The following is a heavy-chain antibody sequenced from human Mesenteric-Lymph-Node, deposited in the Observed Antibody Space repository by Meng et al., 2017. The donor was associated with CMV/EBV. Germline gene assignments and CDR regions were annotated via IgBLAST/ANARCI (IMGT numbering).Heavy chain of an antibody. CDR2: IYDIGNT. CDR3: ARGGAEAPYYFDS. Sequence: HVQLQESGPGLVRPSGTLSLTCSVSGDSVTNKKWWTWVRQPPGKGLEWIGGIYDIGNTYYKSSLKSRVTISLDKSKSQFSLTLTSVTAADTAVYYCARGGAEAPYYFDSWGLGTLVTVSS. CDR1: GDSVTNKKW. J-gene: IGHJ4*02. V-gene: IGHV4-4*02. D-gene: IGHD2-21*01.